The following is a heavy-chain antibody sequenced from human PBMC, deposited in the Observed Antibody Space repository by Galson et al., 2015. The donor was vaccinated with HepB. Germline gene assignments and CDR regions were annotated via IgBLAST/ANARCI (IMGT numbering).Heavy chain of an antibody. CDR2: ISGSGDST. J-gene: IGHJ4*02. D-gene: IGHD5-18*01. Sequence: SLRLSCAASGFTFSSFAMTWVRQAPGKGLEWVSAISGSGDSTYYADSVQGRFTISRDNSKNTLYLQMNNLRAEDTALYYCAKDVDTAMALTYTFDYWGQGTLVTVSS. V-gene: IGHV3-23*01. CDR1: GFTFSSFA. CDR3: AKDVDTAMALTYTFDY.